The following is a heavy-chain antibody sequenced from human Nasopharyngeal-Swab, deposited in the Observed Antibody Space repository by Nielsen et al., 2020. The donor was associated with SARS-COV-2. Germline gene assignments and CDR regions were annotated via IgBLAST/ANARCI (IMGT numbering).Heavy chain of an antibody. D-gene: IGHD3-3*01. Sequence: GESLKISCAASGFTFNNYNFNGVRQAPGKGLEWVSSISSSSYIYYEDSVKGRFTISRDNAKNSLYLQMNSLRAEDTAVYYCARDGLDYDFWSAYFMDVWGQGTTVTVSS. J-gene: IGHJ6*02. V-gene: IGHV3-21*01. CDR1: GFTFNNYN. CDR2: ISSSSYI. CDR3: ARDGLDYDFWSAYFMDV.